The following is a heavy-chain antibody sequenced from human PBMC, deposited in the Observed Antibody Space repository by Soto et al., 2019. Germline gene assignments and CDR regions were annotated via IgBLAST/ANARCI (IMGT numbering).Heavy chain of an antibody. CDR1: GFTFSSYA. CDR2: ISYDGSNK. V-gene: IGHV3-30-3*01. Sequence: QVQLVESGGGVVQPGRSLRLSCAASGFTFSSYAMHWVRQAPGKGLEWVAVISYDGSNKYYADSVKGRFTISRDNSKNTLYLQMNSLRAEDTAVYYCARWGYYKKLDYWGQGTLVTVSS. J-gene: IGHJ4*02. CDR3: ARWGYYKKLDY. D-gene: IGHD2-21*01.